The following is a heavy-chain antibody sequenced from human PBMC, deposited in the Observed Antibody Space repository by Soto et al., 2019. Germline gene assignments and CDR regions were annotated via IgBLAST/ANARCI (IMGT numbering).Heavy chain of an antibody. D-gene: IGHD6-13*01. Sequence: GGSLRLSCAASGFTFSSYGMHWVRQAPGKGLEWVAVIWYDGSNKYYADSVKGRFTISRDNSKNTLYLQMNSLRAEDTAVYYCARDLGEAAAGTGAFDIWGQGTMVTVSS. CDR3: ARDLGEAAAGTGAFDI. CDR2: IWYDGSNK. CDR1: GFTFSSYG. J-gene: IGHJ3*02. V-gene: IGHV3-33*01.